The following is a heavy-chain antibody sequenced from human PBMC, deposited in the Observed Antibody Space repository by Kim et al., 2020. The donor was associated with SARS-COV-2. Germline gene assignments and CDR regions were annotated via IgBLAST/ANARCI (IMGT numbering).Heavy chain of an antibody. V-gene: IGHV3-33*01. D-gene: IGHD3-22*01. CDR1: GFTFSNSG. Sequence: GGSLRLSCAASGFTFSNSGMHWVRQAPGKGLEWVAVTWYDGKNKYYVDSVKGRFTISRDNSKNTVYLQMNSLRAEDTAVYYCARGVGGYYNWIDAWGQGTLVTVSS. J-gene: IGHJ5*02. CDR3: ARGVGGYYNWIDA. CDR2: TWYDGKNK.